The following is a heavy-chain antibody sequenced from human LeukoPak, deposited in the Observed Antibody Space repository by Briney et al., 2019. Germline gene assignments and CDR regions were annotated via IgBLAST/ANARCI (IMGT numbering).Heavy chain of an antibody. D-gene: IGHD2-21*01. Sequence: SETLSLTCTVSGGSISSYYWSWIRQPPGKGLEWIGYIYYSGSTYYNPSLKSRVTISVDTSKNQFSLKLSSVTAADTAVYYCAREFVAYFDYWGQGTLVTVSS. V-gene: IGHV4-59*12. CDR3: AREFVAYFDY. CDR2: IYYSGST. CDR1: GGSISSYY. J-gene: IGHJ4*02.